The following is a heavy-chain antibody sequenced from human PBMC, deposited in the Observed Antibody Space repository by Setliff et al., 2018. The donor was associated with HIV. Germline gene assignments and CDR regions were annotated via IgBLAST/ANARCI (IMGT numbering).Heavy chain of an antibody. V-gene: IGHV4-4*08. J-gene: IGHJ3*02. CDR2: IYTSGST. Sequence: SETLSLTCTVSGGSISSYSWSWIRQPPGKGLEWIGYIYTSGSTNYNPSLKSRFTISRDNAKNSLYLQMNSLRAEDTAVYYCARTYYYDASGYYRPFDIWGQGTMVTVSS. CDR1: GGSISSYS. CDR3: ARTYYYDASGYYRPFDI. D-gene: IGHD3-22*01.